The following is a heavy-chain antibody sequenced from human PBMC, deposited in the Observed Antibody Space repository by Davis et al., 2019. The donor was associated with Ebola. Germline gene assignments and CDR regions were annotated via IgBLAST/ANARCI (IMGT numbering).Heavy chain of an antibody. CDR3: AKAPMAVAGKPDWYFDL. CDR2: ISGSGGST. CDR1: GFTFSSYA. Sequence: PGGSLRLSCAASGFTFSSYAMSWVRQAPGKGLEWVSAISGSGGSTYYADSVKGRFTISGDNSKNTLYLQMNSLRAEDTAVYYCAKAPMAVAGKPDWYFDLWGRGTLVTVSS. V-gene: IGHV3-23*01. D-gene: IGHD6-19*01. J-gene: IGHJ2*01.